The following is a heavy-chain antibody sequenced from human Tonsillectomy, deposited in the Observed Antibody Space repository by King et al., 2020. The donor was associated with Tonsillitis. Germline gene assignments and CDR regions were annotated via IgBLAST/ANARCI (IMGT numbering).Heavy chain of an antibody. V-gene: IGHV3-23*04. J-gene: IGHJ5*02. Sequence: VQLVESGGGLVQPGGSLRLSCGSSGFPFSSYAVSGVGQAPGKGLEWVSLISYSGVSTYYADSVKGRFTISRDNSKNTLYLQMNSLGAEDTAVLCCAKGSRAGYDLANWFVPWGQGALVTVSS. CDR1: GFPFSSYA. CDR3: AKGSRAGYDLANWFVP. D-gene: IGHD5-12*01. CDR2: ISYSGVST.